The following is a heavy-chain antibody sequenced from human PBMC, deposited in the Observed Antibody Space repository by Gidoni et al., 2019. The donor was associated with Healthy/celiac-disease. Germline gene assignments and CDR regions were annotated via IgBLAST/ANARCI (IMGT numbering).Heavy chain of an antibody. CDR1: GFTFGRHS. CDR3: ARDLHEDWNDARINRGMDV. J-gene: IGHJ6*02. Sequence: EVQLVESGGGRVKPGGSLRLAGAASGFTFGRHSMNWVRQAPGKGLEWVSSISSSSSYIYYAVSVKGRFTISRDNAKNSLYLQFNSQRAEDTAVYYGARDLHEDWNDARINRGMDVWGQGTTVTVSS. D-gene: IGHD1-1*01. CDR2: ISSSSSYI. V-gene: IGHV3-21*01.